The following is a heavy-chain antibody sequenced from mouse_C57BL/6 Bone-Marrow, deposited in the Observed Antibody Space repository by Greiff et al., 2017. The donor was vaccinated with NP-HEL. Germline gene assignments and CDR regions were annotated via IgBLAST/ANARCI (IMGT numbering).Heavy chain of an antibody. V-gene: IGHV1-81*01. Sequence: QVQLQQSGAELARPGASVKLSCKASGYTFTSYGISWVKQRTGQGLEWIGEIYPRSGNTYYNEKFKGKATLTADKSSSTAYMELRSLTSEDSAVYFCARSGYGNYEAYAMDYWGQGTSVTVSS. CDR1: GYTFTSYG. CDR3: ARSGYGNYEAYAMDY. CDR2: IYPRSGNT. D-gene: IGHD2-1*01. J-gene: IGHJ4*01.